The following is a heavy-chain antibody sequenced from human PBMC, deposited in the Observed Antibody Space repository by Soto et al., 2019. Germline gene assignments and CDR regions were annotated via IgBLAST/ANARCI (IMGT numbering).Heavy chain of an antibody. CDR1: GGSISSGDYY. CDR3: AGTTHALNSVLRYIARPGAFDI. CDR2: IYYSGST. D-gene: IGHD3-9*01. Sequence: SETLSLTCTVSGGSISSGDYYWSWIRQPPGKGLEWIGYIYYSGSTYYNQSLKSRVTISVDTSKNQFSLKLSSVTAADTAVYYCAGTTHALNSVLRYIARPGAFDIWGQGTMVT. J-gene: IGHJ3*02. V-gene: IGHV4-30-4*01.